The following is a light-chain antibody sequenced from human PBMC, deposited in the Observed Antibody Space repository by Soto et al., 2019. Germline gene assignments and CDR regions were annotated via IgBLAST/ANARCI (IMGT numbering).Light chain of an antibody. J-gene: IGKJ2*03. CDR3: QQSLSTPIYS. V-gene: IGKV1-39*01. CDR1: QNIDNY. CDR2: TAS. Sequence: DVQMTQSPSSLSASVGDRVTITCRASQNIDNYLNWYHLKPGKAPDLLIFTASSLQSGVPSRFAGSGSGTHFTLTISSLQPEDIGAYYCQQSLSTPIYSFGQGTKVDIK.